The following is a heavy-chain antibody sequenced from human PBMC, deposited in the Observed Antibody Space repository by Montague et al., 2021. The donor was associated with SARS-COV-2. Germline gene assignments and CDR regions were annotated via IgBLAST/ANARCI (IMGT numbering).Heavy chain of an antibody. CDR3: ARGGGYYNYGLDV. CDR1: GGSISNYY. CDR2: IYYSGST. V-gene: IGHV4-59*01. D-gene: IGHD3-22*01. Sequence: SKTLSLTCTVSGGSISNYYWSWIRQLPVRGLEWIGYIYYSGSTDYSPSLKSRVTISLDTSKNQFSLKVTSVTAADTAVYYCARGGGYYNYGLDVWGPGTTVTVSS. J-gene: IGHJ6*02.